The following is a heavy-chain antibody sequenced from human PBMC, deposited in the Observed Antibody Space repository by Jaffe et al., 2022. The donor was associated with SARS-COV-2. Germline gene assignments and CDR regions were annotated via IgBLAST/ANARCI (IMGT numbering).Heavy chain of an antibody. Sequence: EVQLLESGGGLVQPGGSLRLSCAASGFTFSSFAMSWVRQAPGKGLEWVSAISDSGGSTYYADSVKGRFTISRDNFKNTLYLQMSSLRAEDTAVYYCAKVRGSHYYYNLDVWGQGTTVIVPS. CDR3: AKVRGSHYYYNLDV. CDR1: GFTFSSFA. V-gene: IGHV3-23*01. J-gene: IGHJ6*02. CDR2: ISDSGGST. D-gene: IGHD3-10*01.